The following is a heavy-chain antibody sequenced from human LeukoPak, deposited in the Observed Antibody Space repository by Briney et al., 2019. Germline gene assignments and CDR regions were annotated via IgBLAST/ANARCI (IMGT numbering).Heavy chain of an antibody. CDR2: IIPIFGTA. CDR1: GYTFTSYG. Sequence: GASVKVSCKASGYTFTSYGISWVRQAPGQGLEWMGGIIPIFGTANYAQKFQGRVTITADESTSTGYMELSSLRSEDTAVYYCASKRGYSYGLDYWGQGTLVTVSS. V-gene: IGHV1-69*13. J-gene: IGHJ4*02. D-gene: IGHD5-18*01. CDR3: ASKRGYSYGLDY.